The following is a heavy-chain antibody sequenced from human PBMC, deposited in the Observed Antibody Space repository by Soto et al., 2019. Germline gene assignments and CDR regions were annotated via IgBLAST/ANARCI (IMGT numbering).Heavy chain of an antibody. V-gene: IGHV1-8*01. CDR2: MNPNTGNS. CDR3: ARRAETNGWNGFGADKYYFDF. CDR1: GYTFTSYD. D-gene: IGHD1-1*01. Sequence: ASVKVSCKASGYTFTSYDIYWVRQATGQGLEWMGWMNPNTGNSGYAQKFQGRVTMTSDTSISTAHMELSSLGSEDTAVYYCARRAETNGWNGFGADKYYFDFWGQGTLVTVSS. J-gene: IGHJ4*02.